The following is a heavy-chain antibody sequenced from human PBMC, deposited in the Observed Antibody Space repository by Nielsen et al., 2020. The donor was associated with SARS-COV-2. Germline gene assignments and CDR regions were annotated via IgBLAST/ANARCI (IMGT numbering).Heavy chain of an antibody. D-gene: IGHD6-13*01. CDR2: ISSSSSYI. CDR3: ARWWQQLTLPGTDAFDI. Sequence: ETLSLTCTVSGGSISTSSYYWGWIRQPPGKGLEWVSSISSSSSYIYYADSVKGRFTISRDNAKNSLYLQMNSLRAEDTAVYYCARWWQQLTLPGTDAFDIWGQGTMVTVSS. CDR1: GGSISTSSYY. V-gene: IGHV3-21*01. J-gene: IGHJ3*02.